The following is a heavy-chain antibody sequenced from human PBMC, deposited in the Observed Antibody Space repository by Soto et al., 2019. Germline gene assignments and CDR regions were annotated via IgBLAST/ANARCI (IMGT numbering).Heavy chain of an antibody. J-gene: IGHJ6*02. CDR2: IYSGGGK. V-gene: IGHV3-53*01. CDR3: ARSDPAYAYGLNV. D-gene: IGHD3-10*01. CDR1: GFTVTAHY. Sequence: EAQLVESGGGLIQPGGSLRLSCAGSGFTVTAHYVAWVRQAPGRGLEWVSLIYSGGGKYYADSVKGRFTISRDTSEKTFYLQMNSLRSEDTTVYYCARSDPAYAYGLNVWGQGTTVTVSS.